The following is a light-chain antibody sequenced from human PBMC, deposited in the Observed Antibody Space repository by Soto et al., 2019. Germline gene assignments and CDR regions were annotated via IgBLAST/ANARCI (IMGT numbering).Light chain of an antibody. J-gene: IGLJ1*01. CDR1: SSDVGNYKY. CDR2: EVS. CDR3: FSYTSSGTYV. V-gene: IGLV2-14*01. Sequence: QSVLTQPASVSGSPVQSITISCTGTSSDVGNYKYVSWYQQHPGKAPKRMIYEVSNRPSGVSNRFSGSKSGNTASLTISGLQAEDETDYYCFSYTSSGTYVFGTGTKVTVL.